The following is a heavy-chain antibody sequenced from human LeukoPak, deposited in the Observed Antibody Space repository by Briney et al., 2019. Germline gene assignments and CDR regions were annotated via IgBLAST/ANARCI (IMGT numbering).Heavy chain of an antibody. Sequence: GRSLRLSCAASGFTSDDYAMHWVRQAPGKGLEWVSGISWNSGSIGYADSVKGRFTISRDNAKNSLYLQMNSLRAEDTALYYCAKDPHYYDSSGYYDYWGQGTLVTVSS. V-gene: IGHV3-9*02. J-gene: IGHJ4*02. CDR3: AKDPHYYDSSGYYDY. D-gene: IGHD3-22*01. CDR2: ISWNSGSI. CDR1: GFTSDDYA.